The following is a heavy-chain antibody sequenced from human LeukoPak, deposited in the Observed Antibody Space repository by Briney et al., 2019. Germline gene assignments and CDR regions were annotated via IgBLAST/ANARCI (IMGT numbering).Heavy chain of an antibody. CDR3: ARQDSKTYSSGWYYFDY. V-gene: IGHV4-34*01. D-gene: IGHD6-19*01. J-gene: IGHJ4*02. CDR1: GGSFSGYY. CDR2: IYHSGST. Sequence: PSETLSLTCAVYGGSFSGYYWSWLRQPPGKGLEWIGSIYHSGSTYYNPSLKSRVTISVDTSKNQFSLKLSSVTAADTAVYYCARQDSKTYSSGWYYFDYWGQGTLVTISS.